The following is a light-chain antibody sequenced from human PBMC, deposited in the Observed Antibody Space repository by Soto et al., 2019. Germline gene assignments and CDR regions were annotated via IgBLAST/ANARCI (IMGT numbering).Light chain of an antibody. Sequence: EIVLTQSPGTLSLSPGERAILSCRASQSVSSSCLAWYRQKPGQAPSLLIYGASSRATCIPDRFSGSGSGTDFTLTISRLEPEDFALYYCHQYGSSPRTFAQGTKVEMK. CDR3: HQYGSSPRT. CDR2: GAS. CDR1: QSVSSSC. J-gene: IGKJ1*01. V-gene: IGKV3-20*01.